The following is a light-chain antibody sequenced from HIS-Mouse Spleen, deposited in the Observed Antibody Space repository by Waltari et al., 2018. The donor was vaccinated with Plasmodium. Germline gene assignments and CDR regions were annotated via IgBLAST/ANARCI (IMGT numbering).Light chain of an antibody. CDR1: ALLKQY. CDR3: QSADSSGTYVV. V-gene: IGLV3-25*03. Sequence: SYELTQPPSVSVSPGQTARITCSGDALLKQYAYWYQQKPGQAPVLVIYNDSERPSGIPERFSGTSSGTTVTLTISGVQAEDEADYYCQSADSSGTYVVVGGGTKLTVL. CDR2: NDS. J-gene: IGLJ2*01.